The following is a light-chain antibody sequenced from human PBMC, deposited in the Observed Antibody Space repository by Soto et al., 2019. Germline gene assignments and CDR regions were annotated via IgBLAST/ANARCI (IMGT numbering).Light chain of an antibody. V-gene: IGKV1-6*01. CDR1: QGIRNE. CDR3: LQDYTYPYT. CDR2: GAS. J-gene: IGKJ2*01. Sequence: AIQITQSPSSLSASVGDRVTITCRASQGIRNELGWYQQKPGKAPKLLLYGASSLQSGVPSRFSGSGSGTDFTLTISSLQPEDFETYYCLQDYTYPYTFGQGTTVDIK.